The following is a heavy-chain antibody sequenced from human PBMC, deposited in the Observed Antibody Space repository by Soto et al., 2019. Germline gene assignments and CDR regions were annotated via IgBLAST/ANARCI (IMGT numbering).Heavy chain of an antibody. CDR3: ALGGIVVTGNWFDP. CDR2: ISQDGSDK. CDR1: GFTFSSYA. J-gene: IGHJ5*02. V-gene: IGHV3-30*03. Sequence: QVRLVESGGGVVQPGRSLRLSCAASGFTFSSYAMHWVRQAPGKGLEWVAVISQDGSDKHYVDSVKGRFTISRDNSKNTLYLQVNSLRAEGTAVYYCALGGIVVTGNWFDPWGHGILGTVSS. D-gene: IGHD1-26*01.